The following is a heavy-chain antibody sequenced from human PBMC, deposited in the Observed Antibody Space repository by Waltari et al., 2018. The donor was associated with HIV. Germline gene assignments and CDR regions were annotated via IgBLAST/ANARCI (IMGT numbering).Heavy chain of an antibody. CDR2: IYYSGST. J-gene: IGHJ5*02. CDR3: ARAGGYYYDSSGYYGWFDP. D-gene: IGHD3-22*01. CDR1: GGCISSSSSY. Sequence: QLQLQESGPGLVKPSETLSLTCTVSGGCISSSSSYSGWMRQPPGKGLEWSGSIYYSGSTYYNPSLKSRVTISVDTSKNQFSLKLSSVTAADTAVYYCARAGGYYYDSSGYYGWFDPWGQGTLVTVSS. V-gene: IGHV4-39*07.